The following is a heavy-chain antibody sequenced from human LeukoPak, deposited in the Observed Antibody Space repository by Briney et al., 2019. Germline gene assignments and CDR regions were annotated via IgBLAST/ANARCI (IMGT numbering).Heavy chain of an antibody. CDR3: ARVRGYYYGSGSYYTPRLFDY. J-gene: IGHJ4*02. CDR2: INPNSGGT. D-gene: IGHD3-10*01. V-gene: IGHV1-2*02. CDR1: GYTFTGYY. Sequence: ASVKVSCKASGYTFTGYYMHWVRQAPGQGLEWMGWINPNSGGTNYAQKFQGRVTMTRDTSISTAYMELSRLRSDDTAVYYCARVRGYYYGSGSYYTPRLFDYWGQGTLVTVPS.